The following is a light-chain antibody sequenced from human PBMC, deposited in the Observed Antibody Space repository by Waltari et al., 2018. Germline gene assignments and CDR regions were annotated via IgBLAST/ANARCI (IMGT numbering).Light chain of an antibody. V-gene: IGKV1-27*01. CDR1: QGIFNY. J-gene: IGKJ3*01. CDR3: QRYYSAPFT. CDR2: AAS. Sequence: DIQMTQSPSSLSASVGDRVTITCRASQGIFNYLACYQQKPGKVPKLLIYAASTLKSGVPSRFSGSGSGTDFTLTISSLQPEDVATYYCQRYYSAPFTFGPGTKVDIK.